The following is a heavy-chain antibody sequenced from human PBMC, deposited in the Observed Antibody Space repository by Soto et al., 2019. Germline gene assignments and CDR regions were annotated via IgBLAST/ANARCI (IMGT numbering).Heavy chain of an antibody. CDR3: ARAIGDDSSGYYATPYWYFYL. Sequence: GGSVKVSCKAFGGTLRRYGISWGRQAPGQRLEWMGGVIPIFCTAKYAQNFQGRVTITADESTSTAYMGLSSLRSEDTAVYYCARAIGDDSSGYYATPYWYFYLWARGTLLPVSA. CDR2: VIPIFCTA. D-gene: IGHD3-22*01. V-gene: IGHV1-69*13. J-gene: IGHJ2*01. CDR1: GGTLRRYG.